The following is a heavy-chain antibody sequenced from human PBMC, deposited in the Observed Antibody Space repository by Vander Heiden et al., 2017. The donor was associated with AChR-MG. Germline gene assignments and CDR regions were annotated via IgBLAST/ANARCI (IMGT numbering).Heavy chain of an antibody. V-gene: IGHV3-15*01. CDR1: GFTFGNAC. CDR2: IKSKTDGGTT. CDR3: TTGGVYGDDFDY. D-gene: IGHD4-17*01. Sequence: VQLVESGGGSVEPGGCLRLSCAAPGFTFGNACVSWVRQAPGKELEWVGRIKSKTDGGTTDDAAPVKGRFTISRDDSKNTLYLQMNSLKTEDTAVYYCTTGGVYGDDFDYWGQGTLVTVSS. J-gene: IGHJ4*02.